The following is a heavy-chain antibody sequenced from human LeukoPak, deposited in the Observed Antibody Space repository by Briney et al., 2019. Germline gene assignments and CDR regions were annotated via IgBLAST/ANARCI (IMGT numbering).Heavy chain of an antibody. J-gene: IGHJ6*02. D-gene: IGHD5-12*01. CDR2: IYYSGST. CDR3: ARASGGSYYYYGMDV. V-gene: IGHV4-59*01. Sequence: SETLSLTCTVSGGSISSYYWSWFRQPPGKGLEWIGYIYYSGSTNYNPSLKSRVTISVDTSKNQFSLKLSSVTAADTAVYYCARASGGSYYYYGMDVWGQGTTVTVSS. CDR1: GGSISSYY.